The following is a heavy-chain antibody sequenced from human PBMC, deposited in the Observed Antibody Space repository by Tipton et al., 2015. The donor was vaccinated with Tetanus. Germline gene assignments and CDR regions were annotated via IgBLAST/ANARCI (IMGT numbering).Heavy chain of an antibody. D-gene: IGHD3-22*01. V-gene: IGHV4-39*01. CDR1: GASISNSSSY. CDR3: AKLFRVRARGITMVVVVPPGYFDY. Sequence: TLSLTCTVSGASISNSSSYWGWIRQSPGKGLEWIGNIYFSGSTYYNPSLKSRVTISVDTSKNQFSLRLNSVTAAGTAVYYCAKLFRVRARGITMVVVVPPGYFDYWGQGTLVTVSS. J-gene: IGHJ4*02. CDR2: IYFSGST.